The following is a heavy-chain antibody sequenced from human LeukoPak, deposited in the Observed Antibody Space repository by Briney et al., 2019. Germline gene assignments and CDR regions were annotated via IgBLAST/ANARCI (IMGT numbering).Heavy chain of an antibody. J-gene: IGHJ4*02. CDR3: ARDEAAAGTTYPDY. CDR2: IYSGGST. CDR1: VLTDSSNY. Sequence: GGSLRLSCAASVLTDSSNYMRWAPEGPGKGRECVSVIYSGGSTYYADSVKGRFTISRDNSKNTLYLQMNSLRAEDTAVYYCARDEAAAGTTYPDYWGQGTLVTVSP. V-gene: IGHV3-53*01. D-gene: IGHD6-13*01.